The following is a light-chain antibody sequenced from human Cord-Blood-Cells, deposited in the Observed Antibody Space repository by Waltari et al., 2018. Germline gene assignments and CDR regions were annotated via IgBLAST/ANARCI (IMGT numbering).Light chain of an antibody. Sequence: EIVMTQSPATLSVSPGERATISCRASPSVSSNLAWYQQKPGQAPRLLSYGASTRATGIPARFSGSGSGTEFPLTISSLQSEDFAVYYCQQYNNWPPRTFGGGTKVEIK. CDR2: GAS. V-gene: IGKV3-15*01. J-gene: IGKJ4*01. CDR1: PSVSSN. CDR3: QQYNNWPPRT.